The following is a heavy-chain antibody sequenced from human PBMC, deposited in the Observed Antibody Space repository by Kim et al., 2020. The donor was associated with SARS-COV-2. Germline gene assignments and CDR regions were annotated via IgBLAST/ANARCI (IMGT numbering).Heavy chain of an antibody. CDR1: GFTFSGYL. CDR2: ITGSGDIT. J-gene: IGHJ5*02. CDR3: AKDVRRTIVVVPAAMDP. Sequence: GGSLRLSCAASGFTFSGYLMSWVRQAPGKGLEGVSTITGSGDITYHADSVKGRFIISRDNAKSALYLQMNSLRAEDTARYYCAKDVRRTIVVVPAAMDPWGQGTLVTVSS. V-gene: IGHV3-23*01. D-gene: IGHD2-2*01.